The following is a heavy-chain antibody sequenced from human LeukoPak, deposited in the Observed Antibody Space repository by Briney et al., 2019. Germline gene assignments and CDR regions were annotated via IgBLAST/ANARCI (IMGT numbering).Heavy chain of an antibody. J-gene: IGHJ4*02. CDR3: ARSHNQIWVPAATGYFDY. Sequence: ASVKVSCTASGGTFSSYAMSWVRQAPGQGLEWMGGIIPSFGTANYPQKFQGRVTITADVSTSTAYMELSSLRSEDTAVYYCARSHNQIWVPAATGYFDYGGQGTLVTVSS. CDR2: IIPSFGTA. D-gene: IGHD2-2*01. V-gene: IGHV1-69*13. CDR1: GGTFSSYA.